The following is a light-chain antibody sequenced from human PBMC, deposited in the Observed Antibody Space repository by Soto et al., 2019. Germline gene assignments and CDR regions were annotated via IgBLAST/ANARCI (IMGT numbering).Light chain of an antibody. V-gene: IGLV2-8*01. CDR1: SSDVGGYNF. J-gene: IGLJ2*01. CDR3: SSYAGGNNLV. CDR2: EVS. Sequence: QSALTQPPSASGSPGQSVTISYTGTSSDVGGYNFVSWYQQHPGKAPKLMIYEVSKRPSGVPDRFSGSKSGNTASLTVSGLQAEDEADYYCSSYAGGNNLVFGGGTKVTVL.